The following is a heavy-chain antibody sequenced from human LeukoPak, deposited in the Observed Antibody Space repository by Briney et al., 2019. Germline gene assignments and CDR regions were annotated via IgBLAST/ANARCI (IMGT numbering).Heavy chain of an antibody. CDR2: MSWNSGSI. Sequence: PGGSLRLSCAASGFTFSSYAMSWVRQAPGKGREGVSGMSWNSGSIGYADSVKGRFTIYRDNAKNSLYLQMNSLRAEDMALYYCAKGVLDYYMDVWGKGTTVTVSS. J-gene: IGHJ6*03. CDR1: GFTFSSYA. V-gene: IGHV3-9*03. CDR3: AKGVLDYYMDV.